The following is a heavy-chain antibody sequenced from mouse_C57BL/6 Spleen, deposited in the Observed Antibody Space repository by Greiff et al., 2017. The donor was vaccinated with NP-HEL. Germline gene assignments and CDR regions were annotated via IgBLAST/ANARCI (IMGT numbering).Heavy chain of an antibody. Sequence: VQGVESGAELVKPGASVKLSCKASGYTFTEYTIHWVKQRSGQGLERIGWFYPGSGSIKYNEKFKDKATLTADKSSSTVYMELSRLTSEDSAVYFCARAIYYDFYFDYWGQGTTLTVSS. CDR2: FYPGSGSI. D-gene: IGHD2-4*01. CDR3: ARAIYYDFYFDY. J-gene: IGHJ2*01. V-gene: IGHV1-62-2*01. CDR1: GYTFTEYT.